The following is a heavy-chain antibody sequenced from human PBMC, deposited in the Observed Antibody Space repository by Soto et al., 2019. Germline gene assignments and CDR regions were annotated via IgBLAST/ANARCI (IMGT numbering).Heavy chain of an antibody. D-gene: IGHD3-22*01. CDR1: GYTFTSYG. CDR3: AAYDSSATGYFDY. CDR2: ISAYNGNT. J-gene: IGHJ4*02. V-gene: IGHV1-18*04. Sequence: ASVKVSCKASGYTFTSYGISWVREAPGQGLEWMGWISAYNGNTNYAQKLQGRVTMTTDTSTSTAYVELRSLRSDDTAVYYCAAYDSSATGYFDYWGQGTLVTVSS.